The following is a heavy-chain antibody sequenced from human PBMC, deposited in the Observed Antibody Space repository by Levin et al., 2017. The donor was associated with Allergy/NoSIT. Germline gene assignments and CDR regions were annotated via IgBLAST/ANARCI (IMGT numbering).Heavy chain of an antibody. CDR1: GGSISSGGYY. Sequence: SETLSLTCTVSGGSISSGGYYWSWIRQHPGKGLEWIGYIYYSGSTYYNPSLKSRVTISVDTSKNQFSLKLSSVTAADTAVYYCARDVAGSAYGDYATRNYGMDVWGQGTTVTVSS. J-gene: IGHJ6*02. CDR3: ARDVAGSAYGDYATRNYGMDV. V-gene: IGHV4-31*03. D-gene: IGHD4-17*01. CDR2: IYYSGST.